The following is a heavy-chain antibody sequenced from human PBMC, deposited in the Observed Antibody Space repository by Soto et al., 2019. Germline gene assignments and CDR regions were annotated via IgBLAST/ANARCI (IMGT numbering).Heavy chain of an antibody. CDR3: AKGDAIGRGYDAFDI. CDR2: ISSSGGSA. Sequence: QSGGSLRLSCAASGFTFSSYAMIWVRQAPGKGLEWVSGISSSGGSAYYADSVKGRFTISRDNSKNTLYLQMNSLRAEDTAVYYCAKGDAIGRGYDAFDIWGQGTMVTVSS. V-gene: IGHV3-23*01. CDR1: GFTFSSYA. J-gene: IGHJ3*02. D-gene: IGHD1-26*01.